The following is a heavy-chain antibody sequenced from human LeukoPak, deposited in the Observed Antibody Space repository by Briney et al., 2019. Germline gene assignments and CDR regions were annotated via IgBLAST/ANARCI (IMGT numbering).Heavy chain of an antibody. Sequence: PGGSLRLSCAASGFTLSNYGMSWVRQAPRKGLEWVSSISSSSIYIYYADSVKGRFTISRDNAKNSLFLQMNSLRAEDTAVYYCARDLYEQLVSSHFDYWGQGSLVTVSS. V-gene: IGHV3-21*01. CDR2: ISSSSIYI. CDR3: ARDLYEQLVSSHFDY. J-gene: IGHJ4*02. CDR1: GFTLSNYG. D-gene: IGHD6-6*01.